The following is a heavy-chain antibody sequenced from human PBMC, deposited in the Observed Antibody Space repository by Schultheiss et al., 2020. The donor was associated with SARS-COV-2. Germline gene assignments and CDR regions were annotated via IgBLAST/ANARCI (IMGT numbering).Heavy chain of an antibody. V-gene: IGHV4-30-4*06. J-gene: IGHJ4*02. CDR1: Y. Sequence: YMSWIRQHPGKGLEWIGYIYYSGSTYYNPSLKSRVTISVDTSKNQFSLKLSSVTAADTAVYYCARVSSSWYSVDYWGQGTLVTVSS. CDR3: ARVSSSWYSVDY. CDR2: IYYSGST. D-gene: IGHD6-13*01.